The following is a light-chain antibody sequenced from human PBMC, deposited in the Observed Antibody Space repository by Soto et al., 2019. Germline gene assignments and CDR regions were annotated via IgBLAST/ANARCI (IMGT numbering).Light chain of an antibody. CDR3: QHYDTLPELT. Sequence: DIQMTQSPSSLSASVGDRVTITCQASQDIGNNLNWYQQKPGKAPKLLIYDASNLETGVPSRFSGSGSGTDFSFTISSLQPEDIATYYCQHYDTLPELTFGGGTRVEIK. V-gene: IGKV1-33*01. CDR1: QDIGNN. CDR2: DAS. J-gene: IGKJ4*02.